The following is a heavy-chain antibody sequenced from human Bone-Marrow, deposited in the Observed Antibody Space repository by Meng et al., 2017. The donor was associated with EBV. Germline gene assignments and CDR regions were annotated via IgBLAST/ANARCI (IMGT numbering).Heavy chain of an antibody. Sequence: QVQLLQWGAGLLKPSETLSLPCAVYGGSFSGYYWSWIRQPPGKGLEWIGEINHSGSTNYSPSLKSRVTISVDTSKNQFSLKLSSVTAADTAVYYCARSAKGYFGLWGRGTLVTVSS. CDR3: ARSAKGYFGL. V-gene: IGHV4-34*01. CDR2: INHSGST. J-gene: IGHJ2*01. CDR1: GGSFSGYY.